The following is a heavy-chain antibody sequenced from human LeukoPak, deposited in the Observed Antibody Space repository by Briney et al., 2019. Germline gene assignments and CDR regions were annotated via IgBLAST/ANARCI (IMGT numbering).Heavy chain of an antibody. CDR2: ISGSGGST. D-gene: IGHD1-26*01. Sequence: GGSLRLSCAASGFTFSSYAMSWVRQAPGKGLEWVSAISGSGGSTYYADSVKGRFTISRDNSKNTLYLQMNSLRAEDTAVYYCARGVGSGSRLRAGDYWGQGALVTVSS. J-gene: IGHJ4*02. V-gene: IGHV3-23*01. CDR3: ARGVGSGSRLRAGDY. CDR1: GFTFSSYA.